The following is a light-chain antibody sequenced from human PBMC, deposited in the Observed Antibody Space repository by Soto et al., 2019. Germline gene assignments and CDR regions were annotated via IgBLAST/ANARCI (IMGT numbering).Light chain of an antibody. Sequence: ELELTQSPATLSLSPGERATLSCRASQSVSSNLAWYQQKPGQAPRLLIYGASTRATDIPPRFSGSGSGTDFTLTISSLEPEDFAVYYCQQRRSWPPTITFGQGTRLEIK. CDR2: GAS. J-gene: IGKJ5*01. CDR1: QSVSSN. CDR3: QQRRSWPPTIT. V-gene: IGKV3-11*01.